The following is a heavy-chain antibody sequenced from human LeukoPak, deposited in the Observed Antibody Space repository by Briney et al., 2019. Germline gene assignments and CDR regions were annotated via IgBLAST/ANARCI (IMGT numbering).Heavy chain of an antibody. CDR3: SRIGGQDDWEVAFDY. CDR1: GFTLSRYY. D-gene: IGHD3-9*01. J-gene: IGHJ4*02. CDR2: ISYDGSIK. Sequence: PGESLRLSCAVSGFTLSRYYMHWVRQAPGKGPEWVAVISYDGSIKYYADSVKGRFTISRDNSKNSVYLRMTSPGGEDTAVYYCSRIGGQDDWEVAFDYWGQGTLVGVSS. V-gene: IGHV3-30-3*01.